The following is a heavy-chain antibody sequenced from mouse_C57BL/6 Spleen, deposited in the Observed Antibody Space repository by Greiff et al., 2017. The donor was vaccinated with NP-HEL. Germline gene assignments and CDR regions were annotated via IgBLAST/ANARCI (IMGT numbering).Heavy chain of an antibody. Sequence: VQLQQPGAELVKPGASVQLSCKASGYTFTSYWMQWVKQRPGQGLEWIGEIDPSDSYTNYNQKFKGKATLTVDTSSSTAYMQLSSLTSEDSAVYYCARRRRTPYFDYWGQGTTLTVSS. CDR3: ARRRRTPYFDY. V-gene: IGHV1-50*01. CDR2: IDPSDSYT. J-gene: IGHJ2*01. CDR1: GYTFTSYW.